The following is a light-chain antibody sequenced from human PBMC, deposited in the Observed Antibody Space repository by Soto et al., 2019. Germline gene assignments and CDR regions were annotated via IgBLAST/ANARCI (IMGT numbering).Light chain of an antibody. CDR2: AAS. V-gene: IGKV1-17*01. Sequence: EIQMTQSPSTLSVSLGERVTLSCRASQGVSNDLGWYQQKPGQAPKRLIYAASNWDSGVPSRFSGSGSGTEFTLTISSLQPEDFATYYCLQHNSYPSLTFGGGTKVEIK. CDR3: LQHNSYPSLT. CDR1: QGVSND. J-gene: IGKJ4*01.